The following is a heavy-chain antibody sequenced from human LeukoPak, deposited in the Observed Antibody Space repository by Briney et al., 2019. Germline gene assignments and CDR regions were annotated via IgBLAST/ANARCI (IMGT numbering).Heavy chain of an antibody. CDR2: IYSGGST. CDR3: ARDGGGPDY. D-gene: IGHD3-16*01. J-gene: IGHJ4*02. V-gene: IGHV3-66*01. Sequence: GGPLRLSCAASGFTFSSYAMSWVRQAPGKGLEWVSVIYSGGSTYYADSVKGRFTISRDNSKNTLYLQMNSLRAEDTAVYYCARDGGGPDYWGQGTLVTVSS. CDR1: GFTFSSYA.